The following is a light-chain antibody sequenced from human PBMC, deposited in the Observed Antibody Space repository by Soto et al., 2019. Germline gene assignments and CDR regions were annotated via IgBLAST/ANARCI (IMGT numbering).Light chain of an antibody. J-gene: IGKJ2*01. CDR2: GAS. Sequence: DIQMTQSPSTLSASVGESVTITCRARQSISKWLAWYQKKPGKAPTLLISGASSLESGVPSRFSGSGSGTEFTLTISNLQPDDVATYYCQQYESYAYTGGEGTKLEIK. V-gene: IGKV1-5*01. CDR3: QQYESYAYT. CDR1: QSISKW.